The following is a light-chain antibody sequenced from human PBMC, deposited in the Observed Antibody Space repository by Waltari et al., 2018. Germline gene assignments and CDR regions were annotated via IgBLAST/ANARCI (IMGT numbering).Light chain of an antibody. J-gene: IGKJ2*01. CDR2: WAS. CDR3: QQYYSTPYT. Sequence: DIVMTQSPDSLAVSLGERATINCKSSQSILYSSNNKNYLAWYQQKPGPPPKLLIYWASTRESGVPDRFSGSGSGTDFTLTISSLQAEDVAVYYCQQYYSTPYTFGRGTKLEIK. CDR1: QSILYSSNNKNY. V-gene: IGKV4-1*01.